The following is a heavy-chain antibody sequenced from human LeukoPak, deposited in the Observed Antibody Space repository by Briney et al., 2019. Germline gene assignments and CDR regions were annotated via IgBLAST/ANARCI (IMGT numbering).Heavy chain of an antibody. J-gene: IGHJ5*02. V-gene: IGHV1-8*03. Sequence: ASVTVSFMASVYTFTIYDINWVRQATGQGREWVGWMNTNSGNTGYAQKFQGRLPITTNTSIRTAYMELSSLRSEDTAVYYCARGPPYDFWSGYYLDWFDPWGQGTLVTVSS. D-gene: IGHD3-3*01. CDR2: MNTNSGNT. CDR1: VYTFTIYD. CDR3: ARGPPYDFWSGYYLDWFDP.